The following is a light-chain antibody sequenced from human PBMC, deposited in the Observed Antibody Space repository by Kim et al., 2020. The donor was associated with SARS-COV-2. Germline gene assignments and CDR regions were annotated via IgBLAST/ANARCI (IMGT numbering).Light chain of an antibody. J-gene: IGKJ4*01. CDR1: QDISNY. V-gene: IGKV1-33*01. CDR2: DAS. CDR3: QQFGT. Sequence: SSLSASVGDRVTITCQASQDISNYLNWYQQKPGKAPKLLIYDASNLETGVPSRFSGSGSGTDFTFTISSLQPEDIATYYCQQFGTFGGGTKVDIK.